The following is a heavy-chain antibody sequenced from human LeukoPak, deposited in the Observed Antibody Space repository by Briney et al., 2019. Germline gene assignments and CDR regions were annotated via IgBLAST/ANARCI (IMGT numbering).Heavy chain of an antibody. D-gene: IGHD3-10*01. J-gene: IGHJ4*02. CDR3: ATVSGLGSYYNHFDY. CDR2: VDPEDDET. CDR1: GYTFTDYY. Sequence: ASVKVSCKVSGYTFTDYYMHWVKQARGKGLDWMGLVDPEDDETLYAEKFQGRVTITADTSSDTAYMELSSLRSEDTAVYYCATVSGLGSYYNHFDYWGQGTLVTVSS. V-gene: IGHV1-69-2*01.